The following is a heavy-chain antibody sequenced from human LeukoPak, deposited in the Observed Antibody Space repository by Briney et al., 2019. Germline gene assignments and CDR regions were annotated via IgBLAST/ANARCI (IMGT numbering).Heavy chain of an antibody. CDR3: ASTYYGSGSLLTDY. V-gene: IGHV3-48*01. Sequence: GGSLRLSCAASGFTFSTYSMIWVRQAPGKGLEWLSYISGDSKTIYYADSVKGRFTISRDNAKNSLYLQLISLRAEDTAVYYCASTYYGSGSLLTDYWGQGTLVTVSS. CDR2: ISGDSKTI. CDR1: GFTFSTYS. D-gene: IGHD3-10*01. J-gene: IGHJ4*02.